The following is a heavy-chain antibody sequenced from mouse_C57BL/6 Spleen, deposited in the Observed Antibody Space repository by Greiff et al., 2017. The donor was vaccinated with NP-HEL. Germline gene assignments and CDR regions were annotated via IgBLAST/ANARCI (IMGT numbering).Heavy chain of an antibody. CDR3: ARNWVLYGYYAMDY. CDR1: GFSLTSYA. D-gene: IGHD2-12*01. J-gene: IGHJ4*01. CDR2: IWTGGGT. Sequence: VKLMESGPGLVAPSQSLSITCTVSGFSLTSYAISWVRQPPGKGLEWLGVIWTGGGTNYNSALKSRLSISKDNSKSQVFLKMNSLQTDDTARYYCARNWVLYGYYAMDYWGQGTSVTVSS. V-gene: IGHV2-9-1*01.